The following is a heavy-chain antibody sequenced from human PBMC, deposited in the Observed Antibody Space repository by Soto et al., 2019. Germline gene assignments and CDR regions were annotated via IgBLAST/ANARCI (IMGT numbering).Heavy chain of an antibody. CDR2: IYYSGST. Sequence: SETLSLTCTVSGGSISSYYWGWIRQPPGKGLEWIGYIYYSGSTNYNPSLKSRVTISVDTSKNQFSLKLSSVTAADTAVYYCARGEGDYYDSSGYRTYYFDYWGQGTLVTVSS. CDR3: ARGEGDYYDSSGYRTYYFDY. D-gene: IGHD3-22*01. J-gene: IGHJ4*02. CDR1: GGSISSYY. V-gene: IGHV4-59*01.